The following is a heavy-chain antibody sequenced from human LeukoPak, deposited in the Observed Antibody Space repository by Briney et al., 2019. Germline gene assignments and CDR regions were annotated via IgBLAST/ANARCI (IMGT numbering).Heavy chain of an antibody. CDR3: ARDFQDSNVLVSWFDP. Sequence: SETLSLTCTVSGGSISSYYWSWIRQPAGKGLEWIGRICTSGSTNYNPSLKSRVTMSVDTSKNQFSLKLSSVTAADMAVYYCARDFQDSNVLVSWFDPWGQGTLVTVSS. CDR2: ICTSGST. J-gene: IGHJ5*02. D-gene: IGHD4-11*01. CDR1: GGSISSYY. V-gene: IGHV4-4*07.